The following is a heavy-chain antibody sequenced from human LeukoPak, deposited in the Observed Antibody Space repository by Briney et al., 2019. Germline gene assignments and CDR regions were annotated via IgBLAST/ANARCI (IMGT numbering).Heavy chain of an antibody. J-gene: IGHJ4*02. D-gene: IGHD6-13*01. Sequence: GGSLRLSCAAPGFTFSSHAMSWVRQAPGKGLEWVSAISGSGGSTYYADSVKGRFTISRDNSKNTLNLQMNSLRAEDTAVYYCAKAFLPGIAAAGLFDYWGQGTLVTVSS. CDR1: GFTFSSHA. CDR2: ISGSGGST. CDR3: AKAFLPGIAAAGLFDY. V-gene: IGHV3-23*01.